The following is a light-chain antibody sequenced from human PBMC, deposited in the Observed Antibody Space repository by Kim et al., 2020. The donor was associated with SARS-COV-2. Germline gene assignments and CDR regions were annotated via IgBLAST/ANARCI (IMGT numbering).Light chain of an antibody. CDR1: SSDVGGHHY. CDR3: SSYSGTSDLL. V-gene: IGLV2-14*04. CDR2: DVS. Sequence: GQSITISCTGTSSDVGGHHYVSWYQKYPGEAPKHIIYDVSYRPSGVSNRFSGSKSGDTASLAISGLLTEDEAEYYCSSYSGTSDLLFGGGTKVTVL. J-gene: IGLJ2*01.